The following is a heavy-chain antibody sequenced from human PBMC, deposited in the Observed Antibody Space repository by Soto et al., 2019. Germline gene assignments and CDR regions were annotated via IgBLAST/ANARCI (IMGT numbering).Heavy chain of an antibody. CDR1: GGSFSGYY. Sequence: PSETLSLTCAVYGGSFSGYYWSWIRQPPGKGLDWIGEINQSGSTNYNPSLKGRVTISLDTSKKQFSLRLTSVTAADAAVYYCALSRGYCTSTACYYGMDVWGQGTTVTVSS. D-gene: IGHD2-2*01. J-gene: IGHJ6*02. CDR3: ALSRGYCTSTACYYGMDV. V-gene: IGHV4-34*01. CDR2: INQSGST.